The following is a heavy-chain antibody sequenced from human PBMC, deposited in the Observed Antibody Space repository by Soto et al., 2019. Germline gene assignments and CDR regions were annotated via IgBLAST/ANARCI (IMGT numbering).Heavy chain of an antibody. CDR2: IYSGGST. V-gene: IGHV3-53*01. CDR3: ARESYDSSGYTFDY. Sequence: EVQLVESGGGLIQPGGSLRLSCAASGFTVSSNYMSWVHQAPGKGLEWVSVIYSGGSTYYADSVKGRFTISRDNSKNTLYLQMNSLRAEDTAVYYCARESYDSSGYTFDYWGQGTLVTVSS. CDR1: GFTVSSNY. J-gene: IGHJ4*02. D-gene: IGHD3-22*01.